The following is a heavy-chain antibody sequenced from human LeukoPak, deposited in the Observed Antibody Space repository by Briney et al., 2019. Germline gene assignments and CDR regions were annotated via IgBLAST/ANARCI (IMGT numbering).Heavy chain of an antibody. Sequence: SETLSLTCAVYGGSFSGYYWSWIRQPAGKGLEWIGRIYTSGSTNYNPSLKSRVTMSVDTSKNQFSLKLSSVTAADTAVYYCARVTNYYDSSGYYRANYYFDYWGQGTLVTVSS. CDR1: GGSFSGYY. CDR3: ARVTNYYDSSGYYRANYYFDY. J-gene: IGHJ4*02. D-gene: IGHD3-22*01. CDR2: IYTSGST. V-gene: IGHV4-59*10.